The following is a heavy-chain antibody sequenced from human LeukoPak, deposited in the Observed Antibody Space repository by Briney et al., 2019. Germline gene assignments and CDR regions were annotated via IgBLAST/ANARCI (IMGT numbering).Heavy chain of an antibody. D-gene: IGHD4-11*01. V-gene: IGHV4-34*01. J-gene: IGHJ4*02. Sequence: PSETLSLTCAVYGGSFSGYYWSWIRQPPGKGLEWIGEINHSGSTNYNPSLKSRVTISVDTSKNRFSMKLSSVTAADTAVYFCTRRSDLDLSNNYFWGQGTLVTVSS. CDR1: GGSFSGYY. CDR2: INHSGST. CDR3: TRRSDLDLSNNYF.